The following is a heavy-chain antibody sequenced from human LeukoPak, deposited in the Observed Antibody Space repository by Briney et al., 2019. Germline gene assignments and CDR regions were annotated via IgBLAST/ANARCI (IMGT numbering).Heavy chain of an antibody. CDR1: GGTFSSYA. CDR3: ASRTVVVPAAYYYYYMDV. J-gene: IGHJ6*03. CDR2: IIPIFGTA. Sequence: SVKVSCTASGGTFSSYAISWVRQAPGQGLEWMGGIIPIFGTANYAQKFQGRVTITADESTSTAYMELSSLRSEDTAVYYCASRTVVVPAAYYYYYMDVWGKGTTVTVSS. D-gene: IGHD2-2*01. V-gene: IGHV1-69*13.